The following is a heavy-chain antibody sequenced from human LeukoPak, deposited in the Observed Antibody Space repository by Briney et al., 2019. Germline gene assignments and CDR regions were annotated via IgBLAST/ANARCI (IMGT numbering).Heavy chain of an antibody. J-gene: IGHJ4*02. CDR1: GFTFSSYG. D-gene: IGHD6-13*01. Sequence: GGSLRLSCAASGFTFSSYGMHWVRQAPGKGLEWVAVISYDGSNKYYADSVKGRFTISRDNSKNTLYLQMNSLRAEDTAVYYCARDARQQLVERFDYWGQGTLVTVSS. CDR3: ARDARQQLVERFDY. CDR2: ISYDGSNK. V-gene: IGHV3-30*03.